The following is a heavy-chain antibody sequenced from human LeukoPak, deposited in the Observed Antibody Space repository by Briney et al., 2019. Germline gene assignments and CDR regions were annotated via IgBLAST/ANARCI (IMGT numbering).Heavy chain of an antibody. CDR2: ITASGDNT. J-gene: IGHJ4*02. V-gene: IGHV3-23*01. Sequence: PGGSLRLSCAASGFTFSSYAMGWVRQAPGKGLEWVSAITASGDNTYYADSVKGRLTISRDNSKNTLYLQMNSLRAEDTAVYYFAKGNGYSYGRYYFDYWGQGTLVTVSS. D-gene: IGHD5-18*01. CDR3: AKGNGYSYGRYYFDY. CDR1: GFTFSSYA.